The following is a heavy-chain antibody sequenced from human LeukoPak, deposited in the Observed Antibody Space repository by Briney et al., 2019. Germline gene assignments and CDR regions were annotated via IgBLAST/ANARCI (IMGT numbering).Heavy chain of an antibody. J-gene: IGHJ4*02. V-gene: IGHV1-18*01. D-gene: IGHD3-22*01. Sequence: ASVKVSCKASGYTFTNYGISWVRQAPGQGLEWMGWISPYNGNTNYAQKLQGRVTITTDTSTSTAYMELRSLRSDDTAVYYCARELAYYYDSSGYYPRLDYWGQGTLVTVSS. CDR3: ARELAYYYDSSGYYPRLDY. CDR2: ISPYNGNT. CDR1: GYTFTNYG.